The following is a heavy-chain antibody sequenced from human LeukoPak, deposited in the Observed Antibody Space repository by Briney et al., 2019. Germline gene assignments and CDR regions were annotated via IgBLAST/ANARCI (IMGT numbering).Heavy chain of an antibody. J-gene: IGHJ4*02. Sequence: PGGSLRLSCAASGFTFSSYSMNWVRQAPGKGLEWVSSISSSSSYIYYADSVKGRFTISRDNAKNSLYLQMNSLRAEDTAVYYCARDSTRAVAGFDCWGQGTLVTVSS. V-gene: IGHV3-21*01. CDR3: ARDSTRAVAGFDC. CDR2: ISSSSSYI. D-gene: IGHD6-19*01. CDR1: GFTFSSYS.